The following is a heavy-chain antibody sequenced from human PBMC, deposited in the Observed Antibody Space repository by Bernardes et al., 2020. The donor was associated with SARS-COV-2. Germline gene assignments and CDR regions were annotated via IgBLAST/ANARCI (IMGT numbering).Heavy chain of an antibody. D-gene: IGHD1-26*01. CDR3: ARHLRRIGASGRHFDG. CDR2: IFYRGGT. J-gene: IGHJ4*02. V-gene: IGHV4-39*01. CDR1: GDSISTNSYY. Sequence: SETLSLTCTVSGDSISTNSYYWGWIRQPKGKELEWIGSIFYRGGTFYNPSLKSRVTVSVDTSKSQFSLMLSSVTAADTAVYYCARHLRRIGASGRHFDGWGQGTLVPV.